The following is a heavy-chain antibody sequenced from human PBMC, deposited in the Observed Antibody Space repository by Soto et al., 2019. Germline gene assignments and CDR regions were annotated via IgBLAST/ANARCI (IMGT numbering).Heavy chain of an antibody. V-gene: IGHV1-18*01. CDR3: ARARDYYYSSGYGAFDY. D-gene: IGHD3-22*01. CDR1: GYTFTSYG. CDR2: ISAYNGNT. J-gene: IGHJ4*02. Sequence: ASLKVSCKASGYTFTSYGISWVRQAPGQGLEWMGWISAYNGNTNYAQKLQGRVTMTTDTSTSTAYMELRSLRPDDTAVYYYARARDYYYSSGYGAFDYWGQRALVPVSA.